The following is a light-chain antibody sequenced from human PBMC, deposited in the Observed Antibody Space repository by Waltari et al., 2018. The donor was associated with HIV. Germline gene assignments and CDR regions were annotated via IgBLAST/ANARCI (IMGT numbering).Light chain of an antibody. CDR2: EAS. Sequence: DIQMTQSPSTLSADVGDRVTITCRASENIRTWLAWYQQKPGEAPKIVISEASSLGSGVPSRVSGSRSGTEFTLTISSLQPDDFATYYCQQYKHTPDTFGQGTKVEIK. J-gene: IGKJ1*01. V-gene: IGKV1-5*03. CDR3: QQYKHTPDT. CDR1: ENIRTW.